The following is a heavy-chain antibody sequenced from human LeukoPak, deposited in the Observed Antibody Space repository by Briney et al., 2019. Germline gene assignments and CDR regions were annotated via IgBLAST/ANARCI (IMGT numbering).Heavy chain of an antibody. Sequence: SETLSLTCAVSGGSISSGSYYWGWSRQPAGKGLEWVVRIYTSGSTNYNPSLKSRVTISVDTSKNQFSLKLSSVTAADTAVYYCASSGYSYGYYFDYWGQGTLVTVSS. CDR3: ASSGYSYGYYFDY. J-gene: IGHJ4*02. CDR2: IYTSGST. D-gene: IGHD5-18*01. V-gene: IGHV4-61*02. CDR1: GGSISSGSYY.